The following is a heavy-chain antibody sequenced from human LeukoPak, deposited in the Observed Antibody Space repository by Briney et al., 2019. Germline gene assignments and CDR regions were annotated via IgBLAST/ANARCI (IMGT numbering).Heavy chain of an antibody. V-gene: IGHV4-59*01. Sequence: PSETLSLTCTVSGASISSSYWSWIRQPPGKGLEWIAYFYYSGSTHYNPSLKSRVTISVDTSKSHFSLRLSSVTAADTAVYYCARHWGGYEIFDYWGQGTLVTVSS. D-gene: IGHD5-12*01. CDR3: ARHWGGYEIFDY. J-gene: IGHJ4*02. CDR2: FYYSGST. CDR1: GASISSSY.